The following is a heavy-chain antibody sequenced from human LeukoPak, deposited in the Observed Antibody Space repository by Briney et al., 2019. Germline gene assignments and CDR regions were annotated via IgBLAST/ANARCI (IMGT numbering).Heavy chain of an antibody. CDR2: IYSSGGT. Sequence: SETLSLTCTVSGGSISSYCWIWIRQPAGKGLEWIGRIYSSGGTIYNPSLKSRVTMSLDMSNDQFSLKLSSVTAADTAVYYSARDRGSDGSDQLDPWGQGTLVTVSS. CDR3: ARDRGSDGSDQLDP. J-gene: IGHJ5*02. CDR1: GGSISSYC. D-gene: IGHD3-10*01. V-gene: IGHV4-4*07.